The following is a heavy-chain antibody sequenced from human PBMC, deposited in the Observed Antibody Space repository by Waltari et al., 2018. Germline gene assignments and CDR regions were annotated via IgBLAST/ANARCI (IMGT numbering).Heavy chain of an antibody. Sequence: QVQLVQSGAEVKKPGSSVKVSCKASGGTFSRYAISWVRQAPGQGLEWMGGITPMFGTSNYAQKVQGRVTITADESTSTVYMELRSLRSEDTAIYYCVRGFSYDATGYYYYYWGQGTLVTVSS. CDR3: VRGFSYDATGYYYYY. J-gene: IGHJ4*02. D-gene: IGHD3-22*01. V-gene: IGHV1-69*01. CDR2: ITPMFGTS. CDR1: GGTFSRYA.